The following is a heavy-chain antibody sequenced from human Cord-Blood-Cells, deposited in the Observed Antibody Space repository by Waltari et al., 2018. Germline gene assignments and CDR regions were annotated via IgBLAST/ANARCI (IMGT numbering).Heavy chain of an antibody. Sequence: EVQLVESGGGLVQPGGSLRLSCAASGFTFSSYWMHWVRQAPGKGLVLGSRINSEASSTSHAESVKGRFTISRDNSKNTLYLQMNSLRAEDTAVYYCARDLDAFDIWGQGTMVIVSS. CDR2: INSEASST. J-gene: IGHJ3*02. V-gene: IGHV3-74*01. CDR3: ARDLDAFDI. CDR1: GFTFSSYW.